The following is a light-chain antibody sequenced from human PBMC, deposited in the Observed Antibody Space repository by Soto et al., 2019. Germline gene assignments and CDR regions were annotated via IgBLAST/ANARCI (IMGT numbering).Light chain of an antibody. CDR2: KAS. V-gene: IGKV1-5*03. Sequence: GKSVNITGRASQSISSWLAWYQQKPGKAPKLLIYKASSLESGVPSRFSGSGSGSEITLPFSNLQPDDLATYDCHRSDSDRTFGLGTKVDIK. CDR1: QSISSW. CDR3: HRSDSDRT. J-gene: IGKJ1*01.